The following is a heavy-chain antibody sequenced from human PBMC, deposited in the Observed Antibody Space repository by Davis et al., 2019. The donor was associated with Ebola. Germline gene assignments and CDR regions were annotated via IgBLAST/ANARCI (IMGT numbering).Heavy chain of an antibody. CDR3: ARPHYGDYDYFDY. Sequence: GEFLKISCEVSGFTFSTHGMDWVRQAPGKGLEWVSSISGSSNYIWYSDSVKGRFTVSRDNAQNSVFLEMTSLRADDSGVYYCARPHYGDYDYFDYWGRGTPVTVSS. V-gene: IGHV3-21*06. CDR1: GFTFSTHG. J-gene: IGHJ4*02. CDR2: ISGSSNYI. D-gene: IGHD4-17*01.